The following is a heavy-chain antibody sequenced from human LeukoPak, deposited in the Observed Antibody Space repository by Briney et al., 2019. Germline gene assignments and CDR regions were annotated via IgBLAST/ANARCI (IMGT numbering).Heavy chain of an antibody. CDR1: GYTFIRLW. J-gene: IGHJ4*02. D-gene: IGHD5-18*01. Sequence: ESLKISCKGSGYTFIRLWIGWVRQMPGKGLEWMGIIYPGDSETRYSPSFQGQVTISVDKSISTAYLQWSSLKASDTAVYYCATGGIYSSNFDYWGQGTLVTVSS. CDR3: ATGGIYSSNFDY. CDR2: IYPGDSET. V-gene: IGHV5-51*01.